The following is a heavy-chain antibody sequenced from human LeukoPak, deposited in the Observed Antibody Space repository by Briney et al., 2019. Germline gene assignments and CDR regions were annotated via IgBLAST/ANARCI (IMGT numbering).Heavy chain of an antibody. V-gene: IGHV4-39*07. CDR3: ARRLGQIVANAFDV. J-gene: IGHJ3*01. CDR1: GGSISSSSYY. D-gene: IGHD3-22*01. Sequence: PSETLSLTCTVSGGSISSSSYYWGWIRQPPGKGLEWIGEINHSGSTNYNPSLKSRVTISVDTSKNQFSLKLSSVTAADTAVYYCARRLGQIVANAFDVWGQGTMITVSS. CDR2: INHSGST.